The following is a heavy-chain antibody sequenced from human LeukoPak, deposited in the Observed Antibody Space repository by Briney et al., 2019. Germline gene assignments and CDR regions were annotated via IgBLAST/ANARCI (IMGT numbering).Heavy chain of an antibody. CDR1: GGSISSYY. CDR3: ARDSGAAQL. J-gene: IGHJ1*01. D-gene: IGHD6-13*01. V-gene: IGHV4-59*01. CDR2: IYHSGST. Sequence: SSETLSLTCTVSGGSISSYYWSWVRQPPGKGLEWIGFIYHSGSTNYNPSLKSRVTISVDTSKNQFSLKLRSVTAADTAVYYCARDSGAAQLWGQGTLVTVSS.